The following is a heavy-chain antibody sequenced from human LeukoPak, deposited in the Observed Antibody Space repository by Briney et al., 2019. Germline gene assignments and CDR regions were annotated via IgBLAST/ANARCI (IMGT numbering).Heavy chain of an antibody. CDR2: IYYSGST. V-gene: IGHV4-39*01. J-gene: IGHJ6*02. D-gene: IGHD3-10*01. CDR3: ARIGSTYV. CDR1: GGSISSSSYY. Sequence: ETLSLTCTVSGGSISSSSYYWGWIRQPPGKGLEWIGSIYYSGSTYYNPSLKSRVTISVDTSKNQFSLKLSSVTAADTAVYYCARIGSTYVWGQGTTVTVSS.